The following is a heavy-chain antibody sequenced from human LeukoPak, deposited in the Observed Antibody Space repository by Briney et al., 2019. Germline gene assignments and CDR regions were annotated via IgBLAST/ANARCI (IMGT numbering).Heavy chain of an antibody. CDR1: GYTFTSYG. Sequence: ASVKVSCKASGYTFTSYGISWVRQAPGQGLEWIGWISAYNGNTNYAQKLQGRVTMTTDTSTSTAYMELRSLRSDATAVYSCARAVDSSGYYPHNWFDPWGQGTLVTVSS. J-gene: IGHJ5*02. CDR2: ISAYNGNT. CDR3: ARAVDSSGYYPHNWFDP. D-gene: IGHD3-22*01. V-gene: IGHV1-18*01.